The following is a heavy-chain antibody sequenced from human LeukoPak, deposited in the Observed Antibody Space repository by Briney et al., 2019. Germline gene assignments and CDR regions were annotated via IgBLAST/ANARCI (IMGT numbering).Heavy chain of an antibody. CDR2: IYYSGSA. V-gene: IGHV4-59*01. CDR1: GASISSYY. J-gene: IGHJ4*02. CDR3: ARQNSGYDSYYFDY. D-gene: IGHD5-12*01. Sequence: SETLSLTCSVSGASISSYYWSWVRQPPGKGLEWIGYIYYSGSANYNPSLKSRVTLSVDTSKNQFSLKLSSVTAADTAVYYCARQNSGYDSYYFDYWGQGTLVTVSS.